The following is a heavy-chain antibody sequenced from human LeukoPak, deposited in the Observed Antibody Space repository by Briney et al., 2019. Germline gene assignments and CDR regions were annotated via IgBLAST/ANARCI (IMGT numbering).Heavy chain of an antibody. J-gene: IGHJ6*03. Sequence: GASVKVSCKASGYTFTSYGISWVRQAPGQGLEWMGWISAYNGNTNYAQKLQGRVTMTTDTSTSTAYMEPRSLRSDDTAVYYCARDYDIPDYYYYYYMDVWGKGTTVTVSS. V-gene: IGHV1-18*01. D-gene: IGHD3-9*01. CDR2: ISAYNGNT. CDR1: GYTFTSYG. CDR3: ARDYDIPDYYYYYYMDV.